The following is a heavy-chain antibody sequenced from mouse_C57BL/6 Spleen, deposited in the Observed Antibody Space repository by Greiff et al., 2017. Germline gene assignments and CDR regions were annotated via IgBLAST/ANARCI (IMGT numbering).Heavy chain of an antibody. CDR2: IYPGSGST. CDR3: ARGWDGSSPHYYAMDY. J-gene: IGHJ4*01. Sequence: VQLQQPGAELVKPGASVQMSCKASGYTFTSYWITWVKQRPGQGLEWIGDIYPGSGSTNYNEKFKSKATLTVDTSSSTAYMQLSSLTSEDSAVYYCARGWDGSSPHYYAMDYWGQGTSVTVSS. CDR1: GYTFTSYW. V-gene: IGHV1-55*01. D-gene: IGHD1-1*01.